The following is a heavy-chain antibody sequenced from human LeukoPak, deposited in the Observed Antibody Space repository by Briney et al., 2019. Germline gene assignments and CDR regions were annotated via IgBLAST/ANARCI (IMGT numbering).Heavy chain of an antibody. D-gene: IGHD6-19*01. Sequence: SETLSLTCTVSGGSISSSSYYWGWVRQPPGTGLEWIASIYYSGSTYYNPSLKSRVTMSVDTSKNQFSLKLSSVTAADTAVFYCARHWARSGWYDYWGQGALVTVSS. CDR2: IYYSGST. J-gene: IGHJ4*02. CDR1: GGSISSSSYY. CDR3: ARHWARSGWYDY. V-gene: IGHV4-39*01.